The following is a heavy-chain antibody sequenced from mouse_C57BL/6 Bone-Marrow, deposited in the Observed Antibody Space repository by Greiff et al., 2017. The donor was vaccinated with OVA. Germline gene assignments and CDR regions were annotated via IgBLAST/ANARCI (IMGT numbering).Heavy chain of an antibody. J-gene: IGHJ1*03. CDR2: ISSKSGNYAS. Sequence: EVKLVESGGGLVQPKGSLKLSCAASGFTFNTYAMHWVRQAPGKGLEWVARISSKSGNYASYYAVSVKATFTISRDDSKSMLYMQMNNLKTEDTAMYYCVGEEDCYGSSYPRGGGTGTTVTVAS. CDR3: VGEEDCYGSSYPRG. D-gene: IGHD1-1*01. CDR1: GFTFNTYA. V-gene: IGHV10-3*01.